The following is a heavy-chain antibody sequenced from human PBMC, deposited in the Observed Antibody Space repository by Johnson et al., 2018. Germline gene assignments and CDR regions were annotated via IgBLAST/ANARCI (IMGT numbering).Heavy chain of an antibody. CDR2: IRSKAYGGTT. CDR3: TRVTFDWLLSPDV. Sequence: VQLVQSGGGLVQPGRSLRLSCTASGFTFGDYAMSWFRQAPGKGLEWVGFIRSKAYGGTTEYAASVKGRFNIPRDDSKNIAYLQMNSPKPEDTAVYYCTRVTFDWLLSPDVWGKGTTVTVCS. J-gene: IGHJ6*04. V-gene: IGHV3-49*03. CDR1: GFTFGDYA. D-gene: IGHD3-9*01.